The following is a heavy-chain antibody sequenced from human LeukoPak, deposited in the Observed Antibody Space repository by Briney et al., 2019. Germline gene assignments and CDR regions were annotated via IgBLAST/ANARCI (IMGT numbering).Heavy chain of an antibody. D-gene: IGHD6-6*01. CDR3: ARDYSQLGRFDP. J-gene: IGHJ5*02. CDR2: IYYSGST. V-gene: IGHV4-59*01. Sequence: SETLSLTCTVSGDSISSYYWSWIRQPPGKGLEWIGYIYYSGSTNYNPSLKRRVTISVDTSKNQFSLKLSSVTAADTAVYYCARDYSQLGRFDPWGQGTLVTVSS. CDR1: GDSISSYY.